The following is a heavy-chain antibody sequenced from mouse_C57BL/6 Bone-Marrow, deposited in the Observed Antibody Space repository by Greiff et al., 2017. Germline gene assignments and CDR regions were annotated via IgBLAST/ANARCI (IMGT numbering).Heavy chain of an antibody. CDR2: IDPSDSYT. Sequence: VQLQQPGAELVMPGASVKLSCKASGYTFTSYWMHWVKQRPGQGLEWIGEIDPSDSYTNYNQKVKGKSTLTVDKSSSTAYMQLSILTSEDTAVYYYARESSGYAMDYWDQGTSVTV. D-gene: IGHD3-2*02. V-gene: IGHV1-69*01. CDR3: ARESSGYAMDY. CDR1: GYTFTSYW. J-gene: IGHJ4*01.